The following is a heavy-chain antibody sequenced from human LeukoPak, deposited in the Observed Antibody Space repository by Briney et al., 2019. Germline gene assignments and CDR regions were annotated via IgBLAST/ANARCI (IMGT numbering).Heavy chain of an antibody. D-gene: IGHD6-6*01. CDR3: AKEAGQLVKRFDP. CDR1: GFTFSSHT. CDR2: ISGSGGTT. J-gene: IGHJ5*02. V-gene: IGHV3-23*01. Sequence: GGSLRLSCAASGFTFSSHTMSWVRQAPGKGLEWVSAISGSGGTTSYADSVKGRFTISRDNSKNTLYVQMNSLRAEDTAVYYCAKEAGQLVKRFDPWGQGTLATVSS.